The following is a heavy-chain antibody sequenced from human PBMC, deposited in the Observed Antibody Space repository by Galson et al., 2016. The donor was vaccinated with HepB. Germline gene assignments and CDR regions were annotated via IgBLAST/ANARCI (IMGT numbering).Heavy chain of an antibody. Sequence: SLRLSCAASGFIFSRYGMHWVRQAPGKGPEWLAVTWYDGSNKYYADSVKGRFTISRDNSKNTLYLHMNSLRDEDTAVYYCAREAAVAAACLDYWCQGARVTVSS. CDR2: TWYDGSNK. J-gene: IGHJ4*02. CDR3: AREAAVAAACLDY. V-gene: IGHV3-33*01. CDR1: GFIFSRYG. D-gene: IGHD6-19*01.